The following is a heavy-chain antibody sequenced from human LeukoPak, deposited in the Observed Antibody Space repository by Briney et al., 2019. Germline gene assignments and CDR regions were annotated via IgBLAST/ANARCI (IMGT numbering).Heavy chain of an antibody. CDR1: GGSISSHY. J-gene: IGHJ5*02. CDR3: ARRDTATGIDP. Sequence: SGTLSLTCTVSGGSISSHYWSWIRQPPGKGLEWIAYISYSGSAGYNPSHKSRVTISIDTPKNQFSLRLSSVTAADTAVYYCARRDTATGIDPWGQGTLVTVSS. V-gene: IGHV4-59*11. D-gene: IGHD2-2*02. CDR2: ISYSGSA.